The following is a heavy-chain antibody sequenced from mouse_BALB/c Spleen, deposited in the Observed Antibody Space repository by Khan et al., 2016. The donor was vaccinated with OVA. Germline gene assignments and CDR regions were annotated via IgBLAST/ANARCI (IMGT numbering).Heavy chain of an antibody. CDR3: TRAPCERYFDV. CDR2: ISYDGNN. Sequence: EVQLQESGPGLVKPSQSLSLTCSVTGYSVTSGYYWSWIRQFPGNRLEWMGYISYDGNNNYNPSLKNPISITRDTSKNQFFLRLNSVTTEDTATYYCTRAPCERYFDVWGAGTTVTVSS. V-gene: IGHV3-6*02. CDR1: GYSVTSGYY. J-gene: IGHJ1*01.